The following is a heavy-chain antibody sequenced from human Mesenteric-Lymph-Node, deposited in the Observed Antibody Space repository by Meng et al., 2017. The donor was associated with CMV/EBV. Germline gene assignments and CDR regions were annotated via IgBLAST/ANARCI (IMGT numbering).Heavy chain of an antibody. Sequence: GGSLRLSCAASGFTFDDYAMHWVRQAPGKGLEWVSGITWNSGRIVYADSVKGRFTISRDNAKSSLYLQMNRLRAEDTAVYYCVREHITIFGVVMYGMDVWGQGTAVTVSS. D-gene: IGHD3-3*01. CDR3: VREHITIFGVVMYGMDV. CDR2: ITWNSGRI. V-gene: IGHV3-9*01. CDR1: GFTFDDYA. J-gene: IGHJ6*02.